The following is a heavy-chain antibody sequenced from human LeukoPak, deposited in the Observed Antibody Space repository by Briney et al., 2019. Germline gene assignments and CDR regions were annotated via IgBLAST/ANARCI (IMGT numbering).Heavy chain of an antibody. J-gene: IGHJ5*02. Sequence: GGSLRLSCAASGFTVSSNEMSWVRQAPGKGLERVSSISGGSTYYADSRKGRFTISRDNSKNTLHLQMNSLRAEDTAVYYCRGSGSYCHEHDWFDPWGQGTLVTVSS. V-gene: IGHV3-38-3*01. CDR2: ISGGST. CDR1: GFTVSSNE. CDR3: RGSGSYCHEHDWFDP. D-gene: IGHD1-26*01.